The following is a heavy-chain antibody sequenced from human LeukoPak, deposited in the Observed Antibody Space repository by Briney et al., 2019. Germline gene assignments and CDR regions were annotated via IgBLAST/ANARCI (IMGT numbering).Heavy chain of an antibody. D-gene: IGHD2-15*01. J-gene: IGHJ4*02. CDR3: ARGPGYCGGGTCYLHFDY. V-gene: IGHV4-30-4*01. Sequence: SQTLSLTCTVSGGSISSGVYYWSWIRQPPGKGLEWIEYIYYSGTTYNNPSLKSRVTISVDKSNHQFSLKLNSVTAADTAVYFCARGPGYCGGGTCYLHFDYWGQGTLVTVSS. CDR1: GGSISSGVYY. CDR2: IYYSGTT.